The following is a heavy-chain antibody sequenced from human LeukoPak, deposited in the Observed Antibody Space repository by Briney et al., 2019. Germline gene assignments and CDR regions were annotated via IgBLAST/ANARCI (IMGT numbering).Heavy chain of an antibody. J-gene: IGHJ4*02. V-gene: IGHV3-23*01. CDR2: ITGGSGAK. CDR1: GFTFSNFA. D-gene: IGHD6-19*01. CDR3: AKDTPLTTYTSGWSSNSFDY. Sequence: GVSLRLSCTASGFTFSNFAMSWVRQAPGKGLEWVSTITGGSGAKYYADSVKGRFTISRDNSKDTLYLQMHSLRAEDTAVYFCAKDTPLTTYTSGWSSNSFDYWGQGTLVAVSS.